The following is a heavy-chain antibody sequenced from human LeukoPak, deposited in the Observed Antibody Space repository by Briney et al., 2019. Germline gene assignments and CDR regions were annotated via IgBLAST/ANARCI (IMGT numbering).Heavy chain of an antibody. Sequence: GGSLRLSCAASGFTFSTNAMSWVRQAPGKGLEWVSTISNSGGSTYYADSVKGRFTISRDNSKNTLCLQMNSLRAEDTAVYYCAKMRGSGAYYSWLIDPWGQGTLVTVSS. CDR3: AKMRGSGAYYSWLIDP. CDR2: ISNSGGST. V-gene: IGHV3-23*01. J-gene: IGHJ5*02. CDR1: GFTFSTNA. D-gene: IGHD3-10*01.